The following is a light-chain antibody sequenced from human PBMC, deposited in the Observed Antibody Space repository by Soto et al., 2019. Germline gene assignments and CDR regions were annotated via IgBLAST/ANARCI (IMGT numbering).Light chain of an antibody. CDR3: QHYNSYGT. V-gene: IGKV1-5*01. Sequence: DIHMAPSPSTLPSSFVARVTLPCRASQSIDRWLAWYQQRPGKAPKILIYHASSLETGVPSRFSGSGSGTEFTLTISSLQPDDFATYYCQHYNSYGTFGQGTKVDIK. J-gene: IGKJ1*01. CDR1: QSIDRW. CDR2: HAS.